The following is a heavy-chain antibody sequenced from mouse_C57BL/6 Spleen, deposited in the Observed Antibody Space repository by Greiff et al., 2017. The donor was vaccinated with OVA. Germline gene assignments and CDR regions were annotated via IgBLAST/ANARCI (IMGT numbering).Heavy chain of an antibody. CDR3: ARRERCGGDYGGSMDY. Sequence: EVKVVESGGGLVQPGGSLKLSCAASGFTFSDYYMYWVRQTPEKRLEWVAYISNGGGSTYYPDTVKGRFTISRDNTKNTLYLQMSRLKSEDTAMYYCARRERCGGDYGGSMDYWGQGTSVTVSS. D-gene: IGHD2-13*01. CDR2: ISNGGGST. V-gene: IGHV5-12*01. J-gene: IGHJ4*01. CDR1: GFTFSDYY.